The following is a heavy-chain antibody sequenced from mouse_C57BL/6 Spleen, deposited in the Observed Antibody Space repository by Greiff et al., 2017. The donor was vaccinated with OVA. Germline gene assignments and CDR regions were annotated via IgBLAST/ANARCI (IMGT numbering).Heavy chain of an antibody. Sequence: QVQLQQSGPELVKPGASVKISCKASGYAFSSSWMNWVKQRPGKGLEWIGRIYPGDGDTNSNGKFKGKATLTADKSSSTAYMQLSSLTSEDSAVYFCARAYYYGSSYWYFDVWGTGTTVTVSS. CDR3: ARAYYYGSSYWYFDV. V-gene: IGHV1-82*01. J-gene: IGHJ1*03. D-gene: IGHD1-1*01. CDR1: GYAFSSSW. CDR2: IYPGDGDT.